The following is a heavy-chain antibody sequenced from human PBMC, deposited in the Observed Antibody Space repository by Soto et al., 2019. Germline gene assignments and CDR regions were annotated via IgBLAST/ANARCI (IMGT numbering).Heavy chain of an antibody. Sequence: EVQLLESGGGLVQPGGSLRLSCAASGFTFSSYAMSWVRQAPGKGLEWVSGISGSDGSTYYADSVKGRFTISRDNSKNTLYLKMNTLRAQDTAVYYSAKDSSSPAAEPDYWGQGTLVTVSS. D-gene: IGHD6-6*01. CDR2: ISGSDGST. CDR1: GFTFSSYA. V-gene: IGHV3-23*01. J-gene: IGHJ4*02. CDR3: AKDSSSPAAEPDY.